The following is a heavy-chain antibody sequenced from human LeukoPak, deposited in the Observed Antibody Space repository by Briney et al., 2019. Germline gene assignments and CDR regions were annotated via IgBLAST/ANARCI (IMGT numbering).Heavy chain of an antibody. V-gene: IGHV4-59*01. CDR2: IYYSGST. D-gene: IGHD6-19*01. CDR3: ARGLTGSSARDAFDI. Sequence: SETLSLTCTVSGGSISSYYWSWIRQPPGKGLEWIGYIYYSGSTNYTPPLKSRVTISVDTSKNQFPLKLGSATAADAAVYYCARGLTGSSARDAFDIWGQGTMVTVSS. J-gene: IGHJ3*02. CDR1: GGSISSYY.